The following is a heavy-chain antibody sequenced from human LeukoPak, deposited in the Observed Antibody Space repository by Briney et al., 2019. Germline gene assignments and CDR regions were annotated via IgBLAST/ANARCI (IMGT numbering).Heavy chain of an antibody. CDR1: GFTFSSYA. V-gene: IGHV3-23*01. D-gene: IGHD3-9*01. Sequence: GGSLRLSCAASGFTFSSYAMSWVRQAPGKGLEWVSAISGSGGSTYYADSVKGRFTISRDNSKNTLYLQMNSLRAEDTAVYYCAKVWQYYDILTGYYKGPPTFDYWGQGTLVTVSS. CDR3: AKVWQYYDILTGYYKGPPTFDY. J-gene: IGHJ4*02. CDR2: ISGSGGST.